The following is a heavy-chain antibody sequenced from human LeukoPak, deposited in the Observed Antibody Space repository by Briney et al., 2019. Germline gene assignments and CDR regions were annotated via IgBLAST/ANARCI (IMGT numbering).Heavy chain of an antibody. J-gene: IGHJ4*02. CDR1: GGSFSGYY. CDR3: ARDSLWFGESN. D-gene: IGHD3-10*01. V-gene: IGHV4-34*01. Sequence: SETLSLTCAVYGGSFSGYYWSWIRQPPGKGLEWIGEINHSGSTNYNPSLKSRVTISVDTSKNQFSLKLSSVTAADTAVYYCARDSLWFGESNWGQGNLVTVSS. CDR2: INHSGST.